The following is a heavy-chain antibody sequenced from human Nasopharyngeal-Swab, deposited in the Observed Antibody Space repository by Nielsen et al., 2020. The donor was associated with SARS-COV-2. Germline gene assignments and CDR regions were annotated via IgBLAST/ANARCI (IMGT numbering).Heavy chain of an antibody. CDR2: ISGSGGST. J-gene: IGHJ4*02. CDR3: AKELSSSWWY. V-gene: IGHV3-23*01. Sequence: GESLKISCAASGFTFSSYAMSWVRQAPGKGLEWVSAISGSGGSTYYADSVKGRFTISRDNSKSTLYLQMNSLRAEDTAVYYCAKELSSSWWYWGQGTLVTVSS. CDR1: GFTFSSYA. D-gene: IGHD6-13*01.